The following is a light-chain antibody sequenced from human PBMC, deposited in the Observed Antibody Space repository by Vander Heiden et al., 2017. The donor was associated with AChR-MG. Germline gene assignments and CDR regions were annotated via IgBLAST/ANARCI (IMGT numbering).Light chain of an antibody. CDR3: QQYNNWPLT. Sequence: EIVMTQSPATLSVSPGERATLSCRASQSVSSNLAWYQQKPGQAPRLLIYGASTRATGLPARFSGSGSVTEFTLTISSLQSEDFAVYYCQQYNNWPLTFGQGTRLEIK. CDR1: QSVSSN. J-gene: IGKJ5*01. CDR2: GAS. V-gene: IGKV3-15*01.